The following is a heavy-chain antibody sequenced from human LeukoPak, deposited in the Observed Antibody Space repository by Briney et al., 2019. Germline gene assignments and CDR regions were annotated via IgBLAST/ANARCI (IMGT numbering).Heavy chain of an antibody. CDR1: GFTFSSYA. CDR3: AKSRVVRGVIAKPFDY. CDR2: ISGSGGST. V-gene: IGHV3-23*01. D-gene: IGHD3-10*01. Sequence: GGSLRLSCAASGFTFSSYAMSWVRQAPGEGLEWVSAISGSGGSTYYADSVKGRFTISRDNSKNTLYLQMNSLRAEDTAVYYCAKSRVVRGVIAKPFDYWGQGTLVTVSS. J-gene: IGHJ4*02.